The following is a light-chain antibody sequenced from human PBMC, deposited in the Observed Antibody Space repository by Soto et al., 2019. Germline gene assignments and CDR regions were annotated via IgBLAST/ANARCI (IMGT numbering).Light chain of an antibody. CDR2: VAS. V-gene: IGKV3-20*01. CDR3: QQYGSSPRT. Sequence: ESVLTQSPGTLSLSPGERATLSCRASQSVTSSYLAWYQQKPGQAPRLLIYVASSRATGIPDRFSGSGSGTDFTLTISRLEPEDFEVYYCQQYGSSPRTFGQGTKVAIK. CDR1: QSVTSSY. J-gene: IGKJ1*01.